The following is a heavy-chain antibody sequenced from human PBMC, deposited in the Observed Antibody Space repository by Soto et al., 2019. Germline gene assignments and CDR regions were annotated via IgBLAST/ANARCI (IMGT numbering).Heavy chain of an antibody. V-gene: IGHV3-74*01. CDR2: MNTDGSRT. CDR3: ARGDGAQYDGHGYLGRH. D-gene: IGHD5-18*01. CDR1: GFTFSIYW. Sequence: EVQLVESGGGLVQPGGSLRLSCAASGFTFSIYWMHWVRQAPGKGLVWVSRMNTDGSRTSYADSAKGRFTISRDDAKSTLYLQMNNLRAEDTGVYYCARGDGAQYDGHGYLGRHWGQGTLVTVSS. J-gene: IGHJ4*02.